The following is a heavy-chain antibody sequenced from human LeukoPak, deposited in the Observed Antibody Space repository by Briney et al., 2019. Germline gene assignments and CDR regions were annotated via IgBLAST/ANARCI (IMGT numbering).Heavy chain of an antibody. CDR3: ARVGEFPDTTVVNASRYYYGMDV. D-gene: IGHD3-16*01. J-gene: IGHJ6*02. CDR1: GFTFRDHY. CDR2: ISNGGTII. Sequence: GGSLRLSCAASGFTFRDHYMTWIRQAPGKGLEWISHISNGGTIIFYADSVKGRFTISRDNAKKSLYLQMNGLRAEDTAVYYCARVGEFPDTTVVNASRYYYGMDVWGQGTTVTVSS. V-gene: IGHV3-11*01.